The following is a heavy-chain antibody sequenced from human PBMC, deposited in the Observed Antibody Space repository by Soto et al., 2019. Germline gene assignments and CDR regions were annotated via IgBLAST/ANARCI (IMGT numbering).Heavy chain of an antibody. D-gene: IGHD3-9*01. CDR2: ISGSGGST. Sequence: GESLKISCAASGFTFSSYAMSWVRQAPGKGLEWVSAISGSGGSTYYADSVKGRFTISRDNSKNTLYLQMNSLRAEDTAVYYCAKDATRDILTGYYHDAFDIWGQGTMVTVSS. J-gene: IGHJ3*02. CDR1: GFTFSSYA. V-gene: IGHV3-23*01. CDR3: AKDATRDILTGYYHDAFDI.